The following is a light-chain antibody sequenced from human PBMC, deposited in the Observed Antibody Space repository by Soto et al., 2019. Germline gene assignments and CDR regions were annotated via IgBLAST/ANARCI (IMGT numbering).Light chain of an antibody. CDR1: SSDVGGYNY. J-gene: IGLJ2*01. CDR2: DVC. Sequence: QSALTQPASVSGSPGQSITISCTGTSSDVGGYNYVSWYQQPPGKAPKLMIYDVCNRPSGVSNRFSGSKSGNTASLTISGLQAEDEADYYCSSYTSSSTLVVFGGGTKLTVL. V-gene: IGLV2-14*01. CDR3: SSYTSSSTLVV.